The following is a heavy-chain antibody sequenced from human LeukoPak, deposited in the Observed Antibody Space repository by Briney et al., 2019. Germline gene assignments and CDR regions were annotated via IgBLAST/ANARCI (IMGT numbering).Heavy chain of an antibody. CDR3: ARREGGSWLTAVSSAEYYFDY. D-gene: IGHD6-13*01. CDR2: INHSGST. J-gene: IGHJ4*02. V-gene: IGHV4-34*01. CDR1: GGSFSGYY. Sequence: SETLSLTCAVYGGSFSGYYWSWIRQPPGKGLEWIGEINHSGSTNYNPSLKSRVTISVDTSKNQFSLKLSSVTAADTAVYYCARREGGSWLTAVSSAEYYFDYWGQGTLVTVSS.